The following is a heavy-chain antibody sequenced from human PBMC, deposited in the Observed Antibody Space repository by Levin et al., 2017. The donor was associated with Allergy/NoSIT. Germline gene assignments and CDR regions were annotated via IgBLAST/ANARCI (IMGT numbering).Heavy chain of an antibody. Sequence: SETLSLTCTVSGGSISGRTYYWAWIRQPPGKGLEWIGSMYYSGSTFYSPSLKSRVTISVDTSKNQFSLNLSSVTAADTAMYFCAKRNDYGDYYFETWGQGTQVTVSS. J-gene: IGHJ4*02. CDR3: AKRNDYGDYYFET. V-gene: IGHV4-39*01. CDR1: GGSISGRTYY. CDR2: MYYSGST. D-gene: IGHD4-17*01.